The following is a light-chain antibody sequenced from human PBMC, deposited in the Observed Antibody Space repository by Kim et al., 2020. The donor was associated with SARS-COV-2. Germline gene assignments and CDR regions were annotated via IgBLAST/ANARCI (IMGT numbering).Light chain of an antibody. CDR2: TDS. CDR1: QDVYTY. CDR3: QQYSDYPYT. J-gene: IGKJ2*01. Sequence: SASTGDRVTISCRASQDVYTYVAWYQQKPGQAPKLLIYTDSTLQSGVPSRFSGSGSGTEFTLTISSLQSEDFATYYCQQYSDYPYTFGQGTKLEI. V-gene: IGKV1-8*01.